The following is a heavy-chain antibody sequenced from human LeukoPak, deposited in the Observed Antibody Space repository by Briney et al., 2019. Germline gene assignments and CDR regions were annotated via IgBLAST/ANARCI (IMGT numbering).Heavy chain of an antibody. CDR1: GFTFGTFD. D-gene: IGHD3-10*01. V-gene: IGHV3-23*01. J-gene: IGHJ4*02. CDR2: LACLDASCTE. CDR3: ARDSEGCFDY. Sequence: PGGSLRLSCAASGFTFGTFDMSWVRQTPGKGLEWVLTLACLDASCTEYYADSVKGRFSISRDSSKSTLSLQMNSLRVEDTAIYYCARDSEGCFDYWGQGTLITVSS.